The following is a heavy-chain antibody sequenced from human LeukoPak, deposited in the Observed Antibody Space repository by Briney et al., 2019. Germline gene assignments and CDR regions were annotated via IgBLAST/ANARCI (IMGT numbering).Heavy chain of an antibody. V-gene: IGHV1-18*01. D-gene: IGHD2-8*01. CDR2: ISAYNGKT. CDR3: ARTNLDCKNGVCYDY. CDR1: DYTFTNYG. Sequence: EASVKVSCKASDYTFTNYGISWVRQAPGQGLEWMGWISAYNGKTYYAQNFQGRVTVTTDTSTSTAYMDLRSLRSDDTAVYYCARTNLDCKNGVCYDYWGQGTPVTVSS. J-gene: IGHJ4*02.